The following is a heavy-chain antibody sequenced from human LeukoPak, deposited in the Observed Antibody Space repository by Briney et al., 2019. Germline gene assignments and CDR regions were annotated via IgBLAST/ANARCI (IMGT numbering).Heavy chain of an antibody. CDR3: ARDFTARGSSLVYYYYYYMDV. J-gene: IGHJ6*03. D-gene: IGHD1-26*01. Sequence: GGSLRLSCVASGFTFSSNSMNWVRQAPGKGLEWVSYISSASGSIYYADSVKGRFTISRDNSKNTLYLQMNSLRAEDTAVYYCARDFTARGSSLVYYYYYYMDVWGKGTTVTVSS. CDR2: ISSASGSI. V-gene: IGHV3-48*01. CDR1: GFTFSSNS.